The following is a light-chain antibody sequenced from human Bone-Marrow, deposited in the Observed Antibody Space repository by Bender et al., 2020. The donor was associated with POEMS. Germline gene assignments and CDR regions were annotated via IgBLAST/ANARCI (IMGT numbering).Light chain of an antibody. CDR1: SSYVGVYEY. CDR2: EGS. V-gene: IGLV2-23*01. Sequence: QSALTQPASVSGSPGQSITISCSGTSSYVGVYEYVSWYQQHPGKAPKVMISEGSQRPSGDSHRFSGSKSGNTASLTISGLQAEDEADYYCCSYTSSTVVFGGGTKLTVL. CDR3: CSYTSSTVV. J-gene: IGLJ2*01.